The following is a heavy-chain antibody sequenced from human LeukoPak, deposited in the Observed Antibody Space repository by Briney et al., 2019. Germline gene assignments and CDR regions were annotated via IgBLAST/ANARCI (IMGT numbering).Heavy chain of an antibody. Sequence: SVKVSCKASGGTFNSYAISWVRQAPGQGFEWMGGFIPIFGTANYAQKLQGRVMITADESTSTAYMDLNSLRSEDTAVYYCARSPPGLIYMDVWGKGTTVSVSS. CDR1: GGTFNSYA. J-gene: IGHJ6*03. D-gene: IGHD2-8*01. CDR2: FIPIFGTA. V-gene: IGHV1-69*01. CDR3: ARSPPGLIYMDV.